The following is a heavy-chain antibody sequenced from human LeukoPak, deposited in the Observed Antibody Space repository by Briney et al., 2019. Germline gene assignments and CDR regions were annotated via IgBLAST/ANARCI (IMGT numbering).Heavy chain of an antibody. CDR3: ARPCGYSYGVKDHRRYYFDY. J-gene: IGHJ4*02. V-gene: IGHV3-64*01. CDR2: ISINGGST. CDR1: GFSFSSYA. Sequence: PGGSLRLSCAASGFSFSSYAMHWVRQAPGKGLGYVSAISINGGSTYYANSVTGRFTISRDNSKNTLYLQMGSLRAEDMAVYYCARPCGYSYGVKDHRRYYFDYWGQGTLVTVSS. D-gene: IGHD5-18*01.